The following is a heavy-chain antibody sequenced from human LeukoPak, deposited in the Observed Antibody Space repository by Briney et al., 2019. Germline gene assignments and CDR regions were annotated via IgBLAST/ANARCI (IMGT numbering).Heavy chain of an antibody. D-gene: IGHD3-22*01. CDR2: INPNSGGT. CDR1: GYRFTGYY. Sequence: ASVKVSCKASGYRFTGYYIHWIKQAPGQGLEWMGWINPNSGGTNFAQKFQGRVTMTRDTPISTAYMELSRLRSDDTAVYYCARDERYDSSGYPFDYWGQGTLVTVSS. V-gene: IGHV1-2*02. J-gene: IGHJ4*02. CDR3: ARDERYDSSGYPFDY.